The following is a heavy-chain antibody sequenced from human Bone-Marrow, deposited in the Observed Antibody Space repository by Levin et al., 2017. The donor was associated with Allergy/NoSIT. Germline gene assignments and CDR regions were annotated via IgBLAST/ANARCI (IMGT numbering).Heavy chain of an antibody. Sequence: SETLSLTCAVSGSSITRSHWWGWIRQPPGKGLEWIGFISYSGSAYYNPSLKSRVTMSVDTSKNQFSLKLSSVTALDTAVYYGAKTKGGGSVTYYNIPSDWYFDLWGRGSLVTVSS. J-gene: IGHJ2*01. D-gene: IGHD3-10*01. V-gene: IGHV4-28*01. CDR3: AKTKGGGSVTYYNIPSDWYFDL. CDR1: GSSITRSHW. CDR2: ISYSGSA.